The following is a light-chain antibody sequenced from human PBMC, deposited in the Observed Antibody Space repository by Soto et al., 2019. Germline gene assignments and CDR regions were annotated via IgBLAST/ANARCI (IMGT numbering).Light chain of an antibody. J-gene: IGKJ1*01. Sequence: DIQMTQSPSTLSASVGDRVTITCRASQSISSWLAWYQQKPGKAPKNLIYDASSLESGVPSRFSGSVSGTEFTLTISSLQPDDFATYYCQQYNSYPRTFGQGTKVEIK. CDR1: QSISSW. V-gene: IGKV1-5*01. CDR2: DAS. CDR3: QQYNSYPRT.